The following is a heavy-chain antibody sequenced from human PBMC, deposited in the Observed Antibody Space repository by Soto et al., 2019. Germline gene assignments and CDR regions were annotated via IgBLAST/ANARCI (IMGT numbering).Heavy chain of an antibody. J-gene: IGHJ6*02. Sequence: SVKVSCKASGGTFSSYAIRWVRQAPGQGLEWMGGIIPIFGTANYAQKFQGRVTITADKSTSTAYMEPSSLRSEDTAVYYCAVDYGDYHLGMDVWGQGTTVTVSS. V-gene: IGHV1-69*06. CDR3: AVDYGDYHLGMDV. CDR2: IIPIFGTA. D-gene: IGHD4-17*01. CDR1: GGTFSSYA.